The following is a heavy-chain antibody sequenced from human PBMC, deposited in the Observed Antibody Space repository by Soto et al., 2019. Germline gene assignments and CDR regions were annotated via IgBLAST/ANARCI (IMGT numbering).Heavy chain of an antibody. Sequence: PSETLSLTCAVSGGSISSGGYSWSWIRQPPGKGLEWIGYIYHSGSTYYNPSLKSRVTISVDKSKNQFSLKLSSVTAADTAVYYWARGETGTGRWFDPWGQGTLVTVS. CDR2: IYHSGST. D-gene: IGHD1-1*01. V-gene: IGHV4-30-2*01. J-gene: IGHJ5*02. CDR1: GGSISSGGYS. CDR3: ARGETGTGRWFDP.